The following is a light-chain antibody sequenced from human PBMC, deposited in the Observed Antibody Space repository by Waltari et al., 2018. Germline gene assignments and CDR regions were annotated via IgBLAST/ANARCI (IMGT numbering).Light chain of an antibody. CDR1: NIGSKT. J-gene: IGLJ3*02. CDR2: DDS. CDR3: QVWDSSSDHRV. V-gene: IGLV3-21*02. Sequence: SYILTQPPSVSVAPGQTARIPCGGNNIGSKTVHGYQQKPAQAPVLVVSDDSDRPSGIRGRFSDSNSGNTATLTISRVEAGDEADYYCQVWDSSSDHRVFGGGTTLTVL.